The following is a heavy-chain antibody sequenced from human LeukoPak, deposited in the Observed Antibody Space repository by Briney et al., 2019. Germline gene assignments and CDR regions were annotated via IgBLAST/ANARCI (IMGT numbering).Heavy chain of an antibody. CDR1: GFTFSSYA. CDR2: ISGSGGST. J-gene: IGHJ5*02. Sequence: PGGSLRLSCAASGFTFSSYAMSWVRQAPGKGLEWVSAISGSGGSTNYADSVKGRFTISRDNAKNMLYLQMNSLRADDTAVYYCAKILGESPRGFDPWGQGTLVTVSS. CDR3: AKILGESPRGFDP. V-gene: IGHV3-23*01. D-gene: IGHD3-10*01.